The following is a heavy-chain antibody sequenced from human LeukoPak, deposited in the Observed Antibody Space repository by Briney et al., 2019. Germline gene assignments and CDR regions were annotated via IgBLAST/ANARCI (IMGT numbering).Heavy chain of an antibody. CDR3: TTYNGNYYFSDY. J-gene: IGHJ4*02. V-gene: IGHV3-15*01. CDR1: GFTLSNAW. CDR2: IKSKTDDGTA. D-gene: IGHD1-26*01. Sequence: GGSLRLSCAASGFTLSNAWMSWVRQAPGKGLEWVGRIKSKTDDGTADYAAPVRGRFTISRDDSKDTLYLQMNSLKTEDTAVYYCTTYNGNYYFSDYWGQGTLVTVSS.